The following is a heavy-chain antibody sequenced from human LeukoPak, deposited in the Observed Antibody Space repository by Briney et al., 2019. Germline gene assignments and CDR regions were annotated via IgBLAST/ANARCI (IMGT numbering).Heavy chain of an antibody. CDR3: ARGGSLLWFGELLYPFDY. J-gene: IGHJ4*02. CDR2: INHSGST. D-gene: IGHD3-10*01. Sequence: SGTLSLTCAVSGGSISSSNWWSWVRQPPGKGLEWIGEINHSGSTNYNPSLKSRVTISVDTSKNQFSLKLSSVTAADTAVYYCARGGSLLWFGELLYPFDYWDQGTLVTVSS. CDR1: GGSISSSNW. V-gene: IGHV4-4*02.